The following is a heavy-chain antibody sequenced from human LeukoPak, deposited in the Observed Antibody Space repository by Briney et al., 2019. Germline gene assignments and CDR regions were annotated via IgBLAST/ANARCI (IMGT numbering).Heavy chain of an antibody. CDR2: NSAGGGSA. V-gene: IGHV3-23*01. CDR1: GFNFSSYP. CDR3: ARRDISGWFSLDS. Sequence: QSGGSLRPSCAASGFNFSSYPMSWVRQAPGKGLEWVSSNSAGGGSAYYAGSVKGRFTISRDNSKNSFHLQMDSLRAEDTALYYCARRDISGWFSLDSWGQGTLVTVSS. J-gene: IGHJ4*02. D-gene: IGHD6-19*01.